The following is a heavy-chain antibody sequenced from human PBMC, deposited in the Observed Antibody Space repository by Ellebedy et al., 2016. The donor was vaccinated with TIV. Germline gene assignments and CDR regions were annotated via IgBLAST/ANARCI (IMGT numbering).Heavy chain of an antibody. V-gene: IGHV3-23*01. J-gene: IGHJ5*02. CDR1: GFTFSKYA. CDR2: INYDSRST. Sequence: PGGSLRLSCAASGFTFSKYAMNWVCQAPGKGLEWVSSINYDSRSTYYADSVKGRFTISRDNPKKMLYLQMNSLRADDTAVYYCSSRGENWRAFDPWGQGTLVTVSS. CDR3: SSRGENWRAFDP. D-gene: IGHD3-16*01.